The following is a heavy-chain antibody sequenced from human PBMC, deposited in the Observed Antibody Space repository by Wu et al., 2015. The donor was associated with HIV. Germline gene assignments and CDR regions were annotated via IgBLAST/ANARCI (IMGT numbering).Heavy chain of an antibody. CDR3: VRDQQWPAEYYNYYGMDV. CDR2: ISAYNGNV. Sequence: QVQLXQSGAEVKKPGASVKVSCKASGYTFTSYGISWVRQAPGQGLEWMGWISAYNGNVDYVQKLQGRVTMTTDTPTNTAYMELRSLRFDDTAVYYCVRDQQWPAEYYNYYGMDVWGQGTTVTVSS. J-gene: IGHJ6*02. CDR1: GYTFTSYG. V-gene: IGHV1-18*01. D-gene: IGHD6-19*01.